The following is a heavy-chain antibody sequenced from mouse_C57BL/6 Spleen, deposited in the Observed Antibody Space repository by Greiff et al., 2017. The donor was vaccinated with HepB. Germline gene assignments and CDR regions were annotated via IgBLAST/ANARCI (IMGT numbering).Heavy chain of an antibody. J-gene: IGHJ2*01. D-gene: IGHD2-3*01. CDR1: GYTFTSYW. V-gene: IGHV1-64*01. CDR3: DSGIYDGYFSFDY. CDR2: IHPNSGST. Sequence: VQLQQPGAELVKPGASVKLSCKASGYTFTSYWMHWVKQRPGQGLEWIGMIHPNSGSTNYNEKFKSKATLTVDKSSSTAYMQLSSLTSEDSAVYYCDSGIYDGYFSFDYWGQGTTLTVSS.